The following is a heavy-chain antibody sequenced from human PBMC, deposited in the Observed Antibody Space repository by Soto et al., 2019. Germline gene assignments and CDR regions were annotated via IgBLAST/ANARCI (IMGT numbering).Heavy chain of an antibody. CDR2: ISYDGSNK. J-gene: IGHJ6*02. CDR3: ARAKGGLGDYYYGMDV. Sequence: QVQLVESGGGVVQPGRSLRLSCAASGFTFSSYAMHWVRQAPGKGLEWVAVISYDGSNKYYADSVKGRFTISRDNSKNTLYLQMNSLRAEDTAVYYCARAKGGLGDYYYGMDVWGQGTKVIVSS. CDR1: GFTFSSYA. D-gene: IGHD3-16*01. V-gene: IGHV3-30-3*01.